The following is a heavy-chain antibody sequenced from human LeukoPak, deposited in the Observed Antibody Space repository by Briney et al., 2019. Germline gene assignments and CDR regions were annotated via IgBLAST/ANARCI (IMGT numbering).Heavy chain of an antibody. D-gene: IGHD4-11*01. J-gene: IGHJ6*02. Sequence: PSETLSLTCTVSGGSISSYYWSWIRQPAGKGLEWIGRIYTSGSTNYNPSLKSRVTMSVDTSKNQFSLKLSSVTAADTAVYYCARDAHMTTPPYYYYYGMDVWGQGTTVTVSS. CDR1: GGSISSYY. V-gene: IGHV4-4*07. CDR2: IYTSGST. CDR3: ARDAHMTTPPYYYYYGMDV.